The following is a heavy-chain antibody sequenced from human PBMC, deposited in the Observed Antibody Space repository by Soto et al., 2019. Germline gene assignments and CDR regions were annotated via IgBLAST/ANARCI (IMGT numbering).Heavy chain of an antibody. CDR2: INSDGSST. CDR1: GFTFSSYW. Sequence: PGGSMRLSCAASGFTFSSYWVHWVRQDPGKGLVWVSRINSDGSSTSYADSVKGRFTISRDNAKNTLYLQMNSLRAEDTAVYYCARVSRYCSSTSCPEGDYYYYMDVWGKGTTVTVSS. CDR3: ARVSRYCSSTSCPEGDYYYYMDV. V-gene: IGHV3-74*01. J-gene: IGHJ6*03. D-gene: IGHD2-2*01.